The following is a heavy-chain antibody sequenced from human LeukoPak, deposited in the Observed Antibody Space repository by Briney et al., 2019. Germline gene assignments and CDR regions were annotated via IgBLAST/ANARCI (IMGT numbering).Heavy chain of an antibody. J-gene: IGHJ4*02. V-gene: IGHV5-51*01. CDR3: ASYSGYADPYYFAY. CDR1: GYTFTNHW. D-gene: IGHD5-12*01. Sequence: GESLKISCKGSGYTFTNHWIGWVRQMPGKGLEWMGIIYPGDSDTRYSPSFQGQVTISADKSISTAYLQWSSLKASDTAMYYCASYSGYADPYYFAYWGQGTLVTVSS. CDR2: IYPGDSDT.